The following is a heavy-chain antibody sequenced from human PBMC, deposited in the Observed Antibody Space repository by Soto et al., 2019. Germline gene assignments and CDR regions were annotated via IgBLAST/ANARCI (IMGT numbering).Heavy chain of an antibody. CDR2: IRETGNT. V-gene: IGHV3-23*01. J-gene: IGHJ4*02. D-gene: IGHD1-26*01. CDR3: AKQQMGVIRALDY. Sequence: EVQILQSGGGLEQPGGSLRLSCAASGFTFSNYAMRWIRQAPGKGLEWVSTIRETGNTYYADSVRGRFDTSRDNSENTLYLQMSSLRAEDTAVYYCAKQQMGVIRALDYWGQGTLVTVSS. CDR1: GFTFSNYA.